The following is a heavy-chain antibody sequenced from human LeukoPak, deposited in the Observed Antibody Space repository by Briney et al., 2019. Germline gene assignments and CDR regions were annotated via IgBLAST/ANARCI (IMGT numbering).Heavy chain of an antibody. D-gene: IGHD2-2*01. Sequence: GASVKVSCKASGYTFTSYGISWVRQAPGQGLEWMGWISAYNGNTNYAQKLQGRVTMTTDTSMSTAYMELRSLRSDDTAVYYCARGPYCSSTSCYYYYYGMDVWGQGTTVTVSS. CDR3: ARGPYCSSTSCYYYYYGMDV. CDR1: GYTFTSYG. V-gene: IGHV1-18*01. J-gene: IGHJ6*02. CDR2: ISAYNGNT.